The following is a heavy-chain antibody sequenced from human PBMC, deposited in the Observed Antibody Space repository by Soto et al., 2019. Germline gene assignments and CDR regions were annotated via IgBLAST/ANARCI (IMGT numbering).Heavy chain of an antibody. CDR3: ARVGGAPLGAFDI. CDR1: GGSISSGSYY. J-gene: IGHJ6*02. D-gene: IGHD3-9*01. V-gene: IGHV4-61*01. CDR2: IFYSGST. Sequence: SETLSLSCTVSGGSISSGSYYWSWIRQPPGKGLEWIGYIFYSGSTNYNPSLTSRVTVSVDTSKNQCSLKLSSVTAADTAVYYFARVGGAPLGAFDIRAQRTTVTGSS.